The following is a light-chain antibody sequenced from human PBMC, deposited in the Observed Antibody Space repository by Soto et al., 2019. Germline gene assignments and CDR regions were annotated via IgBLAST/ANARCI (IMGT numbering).Light chain of an antibody. CDR2: EVS. V-gene: IGLV2-14*01. Sequence: QSALTQPASVSGSPGQSITISCTGTSSDIGSYNCVSWYRHHPGKAPKLMIFEVSNRPLGVSNRFSGSKSGNTASLTISGLRAEDEADYYCSSYTSSNTDVFGTGTKVTVL. J-gene: IGLJ1*01. CDR3: SSYTSSNTDV. CDR1: SSDIGSYNC.